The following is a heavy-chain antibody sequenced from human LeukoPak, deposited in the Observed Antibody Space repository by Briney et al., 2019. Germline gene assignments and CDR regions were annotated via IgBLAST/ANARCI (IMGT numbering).Heavy chain of an antibody. CDR2: TSDSGGSI. V-gene: IGHV3-23*01. CDR1: GFTVSTHY. Sequence: PGGSLRLSCAVSGFTVSTHYMSWVRQAPGKGLEWVSATSDSGGSIYYADSVKGRFTISRDNSKNTLYLQMNSLRAGDTAVYYCAKAMTKGPPFDYWGQGTLVTVSS. CDR3: AKAMTKGPPFDY. D-gene: IGHD3-22*01. J-gene: IGHJ4*02.